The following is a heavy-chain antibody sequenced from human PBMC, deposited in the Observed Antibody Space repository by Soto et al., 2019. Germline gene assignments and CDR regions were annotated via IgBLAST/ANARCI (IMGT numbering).Heavy chain of an antibody. CDR1: GGSISSGGYY. Sequence: QVQLQESGPGLVKPSQTLSLTCTVSGGSISSGGYYWSWIRQHPGKGLEWIGYIYYSGSTYYNPSLKSRVTISVDTSKTQFSLKLSSVTAADTAVYYCARGCSGGSCYRKSGFDYWGQGTLVTVSS. J-gene: IGHJ4*02. D-gene: IGHD2-15*01. V-gene: IGHV4-31*03. CDR3: ARGCSGGSCYRKSGFDY. CDR2: IYYSGST.